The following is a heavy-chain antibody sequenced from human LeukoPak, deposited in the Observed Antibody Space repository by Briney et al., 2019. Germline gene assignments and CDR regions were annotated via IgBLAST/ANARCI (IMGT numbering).Heavy chain of an antibody. V-gene: IGHV4-39*01. CDR2: IYYSGST. J-gene: IGHJ6*03. Sequence: KPSQTLSLTCTVSGGSISSSSYYWGWIRQPPGKGLEWIGSIYYSGSTCYNPSLKSRVTISVDTSKNQFPLKLSSVTAADTAVYYCASVMVGATSYYYYYYMDVWGKGTTVTVSS. CDR1: GGSISSSSYY. CDR3: ASVMVGATSYYYYYYMDV. D-gene: IGHD1-26*01.